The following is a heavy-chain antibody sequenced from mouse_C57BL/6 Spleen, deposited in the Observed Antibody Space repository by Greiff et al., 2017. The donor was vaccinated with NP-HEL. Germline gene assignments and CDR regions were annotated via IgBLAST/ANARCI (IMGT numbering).Heavy chain of an antibody. Sequence: QVQLKQSGAELARPGASVKMSCKASGYTFTSYTMHWVKQRPGQGLEWIGYINPSSGYTKYNQKFKDKATLTADKSSSTAYMQLSSLTSEDSAVYYCARYYSNSGDAMDYWGQGTSVTVSS. CDR2: INPSSGYT. D-gene: IGHD2-5*01. J-gene: IGHJ4*01. CDR3: ARYYSNSGDAMDY. V-gene: IGHV1-4*01. CDR1: GYTFTSYT.